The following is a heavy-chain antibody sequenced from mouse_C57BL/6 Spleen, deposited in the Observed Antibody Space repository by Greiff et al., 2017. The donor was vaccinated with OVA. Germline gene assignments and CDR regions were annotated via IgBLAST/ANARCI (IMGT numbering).Heavy chain of an antibody. CDR3: ARNGANDGGYFDY. CDR2: IWSGGST. J-gene: IGHJ2*01. V-gene: IGHV2-2*01. CDR1: GFSLTSYG. D-gene: IGHD2-3*01. Sequence: VKLQESGPGLVQPSQSLSITCTVSGFSLTSYGVHWVRQSLGKGLEWLGVIWSGGSTDYNAAFISRLSISKDNSKSQVFFKMNSLQADDTAIYYCARNGANDGGYFDYWGQGTTLTVSS.